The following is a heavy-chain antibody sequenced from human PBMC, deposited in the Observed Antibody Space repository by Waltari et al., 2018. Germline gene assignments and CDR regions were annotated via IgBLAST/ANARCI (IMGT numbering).Heavy chain of an antibody. J-gene: IGHJ4*02. CDR2: SSGSGGSS. D-gene: IGHD3-22*01. CDR3: AKRSGDSTGYHIDY. Sequence: VQLVESGGGLVQPGGSLRHSCAASGFTFSSYAMSWVRPAPGKGPGGFSVSSGSGGSSYYSASLKGRFIISIVNSKNTLYLQMNSLRAEDTALYYCAKRSGDSTGYHIDYWGQGTLVTVSS. V-gene: IGHV3-23*04. CDR1: GFTFSSYA.